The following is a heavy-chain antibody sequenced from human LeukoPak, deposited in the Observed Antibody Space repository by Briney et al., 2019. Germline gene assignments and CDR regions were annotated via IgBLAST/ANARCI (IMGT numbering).Heavy chain of an antibody. J-gene: IGHJ4*02. CDR3: TTERYSNILPDY. D-gene: IGHD6-13*01. CDR1: GFTFSSYA. CDR2: ISGSGGSA. Sequence: GGSLRLSCAASGFTFSSYAMSWVRQAPGKGLEWVSAISGSGGSAYYADSVKGRFTISRDNSKNTLYLQMNSLRTEDTAVYYCTTERYSNILPDYWGQGTLVTVSS. V-gene: IGHV3-23*01.